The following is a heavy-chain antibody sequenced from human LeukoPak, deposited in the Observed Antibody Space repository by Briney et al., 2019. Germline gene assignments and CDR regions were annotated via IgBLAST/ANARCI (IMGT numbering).Heavy chain of an antibody. CDR2: INHSGST. Sequence: KSSETLSLTCAVYGGSFSGYYWSWIRQPPGKGLEWIGEINHSGSTNYNPSLKSRVTISVDTSKNQFSLKLSSVTAADTAVYYCARDREEYSSSSDAFDIWGQGTMVTVSS. CDR3: ARDREEYSSSSDAFDI. V-gene: IGHV4-34*01. CDR1: GGSFSGYY. D-gene: IGHD6-6*01. J-gene: IGHJ3*02.